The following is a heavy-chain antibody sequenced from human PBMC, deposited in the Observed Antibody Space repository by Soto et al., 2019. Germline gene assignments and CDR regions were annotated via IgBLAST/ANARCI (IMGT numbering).Heavy chain of an antibody. Sequence: PSETLSLTCTFSCGSIISGGYYWSWIRQHPGKGLEWIGYIYYSGSTYYNPSLKSRVTISVDTSKNQFSLKLSSATAADTAVYYCARSLITMVRGVNWFDPWGQGTLVTVSS. CDR2: IYYSGST. V-gene: IGHV4-31*03. CDR1: CGSIISGGYY. J-gene: IGHJ5*02. D-gene: IGHD3-10*01. CDR3: ARSLITMVRGVNWFDP.